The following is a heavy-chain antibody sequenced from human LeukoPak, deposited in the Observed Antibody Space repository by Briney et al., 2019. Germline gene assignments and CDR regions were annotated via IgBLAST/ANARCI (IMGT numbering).Heavy chain of an antibody. CDR3: ASIAVAGTSALDY. CDR2: ISAYNGNT. D-gene: IGHD6-19*01. CDR1: GYTFTSYG. V-gene: IGHV1-18*04. Sequence: GASVKVSFKASGYTFTSYGISWVRLAPGQGLEWMGWISAYNGNTNYAQKLQGRVTMTTDTSTSTAYMELRSLRSDDTAVYYCASIAVAGTSALDYWGQGTLVTVSS. J-gene: IGHJ4*02.